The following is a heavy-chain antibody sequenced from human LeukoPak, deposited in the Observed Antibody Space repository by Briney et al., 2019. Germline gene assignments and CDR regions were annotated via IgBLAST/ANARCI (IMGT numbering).Heavy chain of an antibody. CDR2: ISNDGTNK. J-gene: IGHJ4*02. V-gene: IGHV3-30-3*01. CDR3: AGPYDSSGYYVPLDY. D-gene: IGHD3-22*01. Sequence: SGGSLRLSCAASGFTFSNYAFHWVRQAPGKGLEWVAVISNDGTNKYYADSVRGRFTISRDNSKNTLYLQMNSLRAEDTAVYYCAGPYDSSGYYVPLDYWGQGTLVTVSS. CDR1: GFTFSNYA.